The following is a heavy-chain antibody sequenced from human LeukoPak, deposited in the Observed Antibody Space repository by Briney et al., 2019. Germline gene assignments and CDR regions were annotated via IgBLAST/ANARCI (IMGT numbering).Heavy chain of an antibody. V-gene: IGHV4-31*03. Sequence: SETLSLTCTVSGGSISSGGYYWSWIRQHPGKGLEWIGYIYYSGSTYYNPSLKSRVTISVDTSKNQFSLKLSSVTAADTAVYYCARAYSSSWYWSEVYNWFDPWGQGTLVTVSS. D-gene: IGHD6-13*01. CDR2: IYYSGST. CDR1: GGSISSGGYY. CDR3: ARAYSSSWYWSEVYNWFDP. J-gene: IGHJ5*02.